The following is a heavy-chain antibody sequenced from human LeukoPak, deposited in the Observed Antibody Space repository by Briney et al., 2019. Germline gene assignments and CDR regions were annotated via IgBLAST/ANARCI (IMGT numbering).Heavy chain of an antibody. J-gene: IGHJ3*01. V-gene: IGHV3-30*02. D-gene: IGHD3-10*01. CDR3: AKDLKIYYGSGGNVFDV. Sequence: DSVKGRFTISRDNSKNTLSLQMNSLRVEDTAVYYCAKDLKIYYGSGGNVFDVWGRGTMVAVSS.